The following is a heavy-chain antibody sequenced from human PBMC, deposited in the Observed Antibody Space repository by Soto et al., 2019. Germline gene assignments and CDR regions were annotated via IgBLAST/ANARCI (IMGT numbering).Heavy chain of an antibody. CDR2: ISYDGSNK. D-gene: IGHD5-12*01. Sequence: GGSLRLSCAASGFTFSSYAMHLVRQAPGKGLEWVAVISYDGSNKYYADSVKGRFTISRDNSKNTLYLQMNSLRAEDTAVYYCARASGELQLYFDYWGQGTLVTVSS. J-gene: IGHJ4*02. CDR1: GFTFSSYA. V-gene: IGHV3-30-3*01. CDR3: ARASGELQLYFDY.